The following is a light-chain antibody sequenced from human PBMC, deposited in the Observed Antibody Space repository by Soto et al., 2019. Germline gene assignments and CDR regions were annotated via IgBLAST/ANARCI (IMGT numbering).Light chain of an antibody. V-gene: IGKV1-39*01. Sequence: DIQMTQSPSSLSASVGDRVTITCRASQSISSYLNWYQQKPGKAPKLLIYAASRLQSEFPSRFSGSGSGTDFPLTISSLHPEDFATYYCQQSYSTPTFGQGTKLEIK. J-gene: IGKJ2*01. CDR1: QSISSY. CDR3: QQSYSTPT. CDR2: AAS.